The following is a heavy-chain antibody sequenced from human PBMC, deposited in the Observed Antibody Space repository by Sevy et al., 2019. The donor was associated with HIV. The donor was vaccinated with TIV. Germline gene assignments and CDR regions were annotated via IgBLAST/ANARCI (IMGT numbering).Heavy chain of an antibody. CDR3: VRGEYSSSWYAGNAYYYYGMDV. V-gene: IGHV1-69*13. J-gene: IGHJ6*02. CDR1: GGTFSSYA. Sequence: ASVMVSCKASGGTFSSYAISWVRQAPGQGLEWMGGIIPIFGTANYAQKFQGRVTITADESTSTAYMELSSLRSEDTAVYYCVRGEYSSSWYAGNAYYYYGMDVWGQGTTVTVSS. CDR2: IIPIFGTA. D-gene: IGHD6-13*01.